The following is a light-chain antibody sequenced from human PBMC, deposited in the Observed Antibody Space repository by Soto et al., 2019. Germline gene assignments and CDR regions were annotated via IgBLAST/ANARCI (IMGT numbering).Light chain of an antibody. Sequence: QSALTQPCSVSGSPGQSVTISCTGTSSDIGGYYYVSWYQQHPGKAPKLMVYDVTKRPSGVPDRFSGSKSGNTASLTITGLQAEDEADYYCCSYTGSYTFVFGGGTKLTVL. CDR1: SSDIGGYYY. V-gene: IGLV2-11*01. J-gene: IGLJ2*01. CDR2: DVT. CDR3: CSYTGSYTFV.